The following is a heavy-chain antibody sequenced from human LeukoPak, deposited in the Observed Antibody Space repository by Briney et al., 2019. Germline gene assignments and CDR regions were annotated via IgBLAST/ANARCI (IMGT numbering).Heavy chain of an antibody. V-gene: IGHV1-8*02. J-gene: IGHJ3*02. D-gene: IGHD3-10*01. CDR2: MNPNSGNT. CDR3: ARVGQAGEAFDI. CDR1: GYTFTSYG. Sequence: GASVKVSCKASGYTFTSYGISWVRQAPGQGLEWMGWMNPNSGNTGYAQKFQGRVTMTRNTSISTAYMELSSLRSEDTAVYYCARVGQAGEAFDIWGQGTMVTVSS.